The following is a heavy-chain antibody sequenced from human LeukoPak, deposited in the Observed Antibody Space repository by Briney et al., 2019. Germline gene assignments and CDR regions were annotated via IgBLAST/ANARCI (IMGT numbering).Heavy chain of an antibody. CDR1: GGSISSSSYY. D-gene: IGHD2-15*01. CDR2: IYYSGST. Sequence: SETLSLTCTVSGGSISSSSYYWGWIRQPPGKGLEWIGSIYYSGSTYYNPTLKSRVTISVDTSKSQFSLKLSSVTAADTAMYYCASLPRYCSGGTCRDTFGIWGQGTMVAVSS. J-gene: IGHJ3*02. CDR3: ASLPRYCSGGTCRDTFGI. V-gene: IGHV4-39*01.